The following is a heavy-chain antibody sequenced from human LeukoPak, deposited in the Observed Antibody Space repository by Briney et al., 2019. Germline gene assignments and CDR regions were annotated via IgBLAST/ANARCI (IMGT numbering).Heavy chain of an antibody. J-gene: IGHJ6*02. CDR1: GFTFSSSW. D-gene: IGHD6-13*01. Sequence: GGSLRLSCAASGFTFSSSWMLWVRQAPGKGLEWVANIKQDGSEKYYVDSVKGRFTISRDNAKNSLYLQMNRLRAEDTAVYYCARETYSSSWYGVDYYYGMDVWGQGTTVTVSS. CDR2: IKQDGSEK. CDR3: ARETYSSSWYGVDYYYGMDV. V-gene: IGHV3-7*01.